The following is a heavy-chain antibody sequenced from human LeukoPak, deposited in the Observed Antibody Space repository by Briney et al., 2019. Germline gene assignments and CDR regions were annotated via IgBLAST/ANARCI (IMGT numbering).Heavy chain of an antibody. CDR2: IKQDGSEK. Sequence: PGGSLRLSCAASGFTFSSYWMSWVRQAPGKGLEWVANIKQDGSEKYYVDSVKGRFTISRDNAKNSLYLQMNSLRAEDTAVYYCARDNHYVWGSYRYVFDYWGQGTLVTVSS. V-gene: IGHV3-7*01. CDR1: GFTFSSYW. J-gene: IGHJ4*02. D-gene: IGHD3-16*02. CDR3: ARDNHYVWGSYRYVFDY.